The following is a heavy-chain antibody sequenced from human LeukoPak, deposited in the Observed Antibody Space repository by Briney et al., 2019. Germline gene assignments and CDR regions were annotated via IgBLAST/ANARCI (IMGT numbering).Heavy chain of an antibody. J-gene: IGHJ4*02. V-gene: IGHV1-18*01. CDR3: ARDPSNTSGWYIYFDY. CDR2: ISTYNGDT. D-gene: IGHD6-19*01. Sequence: GASVKVSCKASGYTFKTYAISWVRQAPGQGLEWMGWISTYNGDTKYAQKFQGRVTMTTDTSTSTAYMELRSLGSDDTAVYYCARDPSNTSGWYIYFDYWGQGTLVTVSS. CDR1: GYTFKTYA.